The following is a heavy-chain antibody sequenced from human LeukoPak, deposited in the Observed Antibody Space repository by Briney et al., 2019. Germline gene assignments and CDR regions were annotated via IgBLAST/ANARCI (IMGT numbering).Heavy chain of an antibody. V-gene: IGHV3-7*01. CDR3: ARTYGSGSYSIYYYGMDV. Sequence: PGGSLRLSCAASGFTFSSYWMSWVRQAPGKGLEWVANIKQDGSEKYYVDSVKGRFTISRDNAKTSLYLQMNSLRAEDTAVYYCARTYGSGSYSIYYYGMDVWGQGTTVTVSS. CDR2: IKQDGSEK. D-gene: IGHD3-10*01. J-gene: IGHJ6*02. CDR1: GFTFSSYW.